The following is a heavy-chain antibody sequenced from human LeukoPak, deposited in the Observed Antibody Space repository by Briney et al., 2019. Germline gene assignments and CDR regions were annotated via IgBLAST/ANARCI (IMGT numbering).Heavy chain of an antibody. CDR1: GFTFSNYP. J-gene: IGHJ4*01. V-gene: IGHV3-23*01. Sequence: GGSLRLSCAASGFTFSNYPISWVRQAPGKGLEWVSAVNGDSTFYADSVKGRFTISRDNSKNTLYLQMNSLRAEDTAVYYCAKEAHDSSGYTADYWGQGTLVTVSS. D-gene: IGHD3-22*01. CDR3: AKEAHDSSGYTADY. CDR2: VNGDST.